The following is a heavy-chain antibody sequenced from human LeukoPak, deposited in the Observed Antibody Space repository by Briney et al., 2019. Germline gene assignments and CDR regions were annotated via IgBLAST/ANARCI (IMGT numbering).Heavy chain of an antibody. D-gene: IGHD3-22*01. V-gene: IGHV4-30-4*01. CDR3: ARALDGYYYDSSGLYYFDY. J-gene: IGHJ4*02. CDR2: IYYSGST. Sequence: PSETLSLTCTVSGGSISSGDYYWSWIRQPPGKGLEWIGYIYYSGSTYYNPSLKSRVTISVDTSKNQFSLKLSSVTAADTAVYYCARALDGYYYDSSGLYYFDYWGQGTLVTVSS. CDR1: GGSISSGDYY.